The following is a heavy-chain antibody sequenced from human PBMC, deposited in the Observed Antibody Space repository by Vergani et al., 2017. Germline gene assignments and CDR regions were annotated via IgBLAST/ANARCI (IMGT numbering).Heavy chain of an antibody. CDR1: GGSISSGSYH. D-gene: IGHD6-13*01. V-gene: IGHV4-61*02. CDR2: FYTGGGT. Sequence: QVQLQESGPGLVRPSQTLSLTCTVSGGSISSGSYHWSWFRPPAGKGLEWIGRFYTGGGTSYNPSLKSRVTISVDTSKNPFSLQLSSVTAADTAVYYCARDPLYSTTWPFLLLDMDVWGQGTTVTVSS. CDR3: ARDPLYSTTWPFLLLDMDV. J-gene: IGHJ6*02.